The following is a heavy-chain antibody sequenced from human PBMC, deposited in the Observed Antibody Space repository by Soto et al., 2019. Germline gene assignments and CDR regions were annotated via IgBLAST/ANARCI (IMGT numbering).Heavy chain of an antibody. CDR2: ISSSSSTI. CDR1: GFTFSSYS. V-gene: IGHV3-48*01. CDR3: ARAGERRTVAAAIFDY. Sequence: GGSLRLSCAASGFTFSSYSMNWVRQAPGKGLEWVSYISSSSSTIYYADSVKGRFTISRDNAKNSLYLQMNSLRAEDTAVYYCARAGERRTVAAAIFDYWGQGTLVTVSS. J-gene: IGHJ4*02. D-gene: IGHD2-2*01.